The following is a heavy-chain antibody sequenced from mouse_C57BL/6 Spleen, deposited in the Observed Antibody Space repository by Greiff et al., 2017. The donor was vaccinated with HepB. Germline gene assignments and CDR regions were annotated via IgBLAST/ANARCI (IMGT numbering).Heavy chain of an antibody. J-gene: IGHJ4*01. CDR2: FYPGSGSI. CDR1: GYTFTEYT. V-gene: IGHV1-62-2*01. CDR3: ARQGGYLYAMDY. D-gene: IGHD2-3*01. Sequence: VKLMESGAELVKPGASVKLSCKASGYTFTEYTIHWVKQRSGQGLEWIGWFYPGSGSIKYNEKFKDKATLTADKSSSTVYMELSRLTSEDSAVYFCARQGGYLYAMDYWGQGTSVTVSS.